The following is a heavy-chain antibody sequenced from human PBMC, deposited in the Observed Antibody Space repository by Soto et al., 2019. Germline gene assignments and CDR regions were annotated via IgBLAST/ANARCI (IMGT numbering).Heavy chain of an antibody. CDR2: IGESGTPT. J-gene: IGHJ6*02. CDR1: GFTFSSYA. D-gene: IGHD2-2*01. Sequence: GGSLRLSCAASGFTFSSYAMKWVRQAPGKGLEWVSLIGESGTPTYYADSVKGRFTISRDNSGNTLFLEMYSLRAEDTAVYYCARYIPGVRYYGMDGWGQGTMVTVSS. V-gene: IGHV3-23*01. CDR3: ARYIPGVRYYGMDG.